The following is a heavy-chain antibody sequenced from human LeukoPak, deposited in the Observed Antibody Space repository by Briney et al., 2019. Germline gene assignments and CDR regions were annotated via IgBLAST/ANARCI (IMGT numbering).Heavy chain of an antibody. J-gene: IGHJ4*02. V-gene: IGHV1-2*02. Sequence: ASVKVSCKASGYTFTGYYMHWVRQAPGQGLEWMGWINPNSGGTNYAQKLQGRVTMTRDTSISTAYMELSRLRSDDTAVYYCATPRGSSSWYNDFDYWGQGTLVTVSS. CDR3: ATPRGSSSWYNDFDY. D-gene: IGHD6-13*01. CDR1: GYTFTGYY. CDR2: INPNSGGT.